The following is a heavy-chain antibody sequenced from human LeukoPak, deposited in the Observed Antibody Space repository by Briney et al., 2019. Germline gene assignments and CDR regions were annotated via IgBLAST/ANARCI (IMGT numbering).Heavy chain of an antibody. V-gene: IGHV3-30*18. CDR2: ISYDGSNK. J-gene: IGHJ4*02. D-gene: IGHD2-2*01. Sequence: GGSLRLSCAASGFTFSSYGMHWVRQAPGKGLEGVAVISYDGSNKYYADSVKGRFTTSRDNSKNTLYLQMNGLRAEDTAVYYCAKEGEGYCSSTSCLKYSGSYVDYWGQGTLVTVSS. CDR3: AKEGEGYCSSTSCLKYSGSYVDY. CDR1: GFTFSSYG.